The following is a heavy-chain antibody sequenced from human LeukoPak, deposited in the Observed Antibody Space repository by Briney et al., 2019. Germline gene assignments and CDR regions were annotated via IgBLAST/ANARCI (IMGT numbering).Heavy chain of an antibody. Sequence: ASVKVSCKVSGYTLTELSMHWVRQAPGKGLEWMGGFDPEDGETIYAQKFQGRVTMTEDTSTDTAYMELSSLRSEDTAVYYCARDKRAPLPITYGSGYYFDYWGQGTLVTVSS. CDR3: ARDKRAPLPITYGSGYYFDY. CDR1: GYTLTELS. J-gene: IGHJ4*02. CDR2: FDPEDGET. V-gene: IGHV1-24*01. D-gene: IGHD3-10*01.